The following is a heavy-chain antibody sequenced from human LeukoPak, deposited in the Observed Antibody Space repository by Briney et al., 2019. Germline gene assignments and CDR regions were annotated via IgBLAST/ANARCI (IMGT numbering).Heavy chain of an antibody. Sequence: SVKVSCKASGGTFSSYAISWVRQAPGQGLEWMGRIIPIFGTANYAQKFQGRVTITTDESTSTAYMELSSLRSDDTAVYYCARDLYRDSLPVSWFDPWGQGTLVTVSS. D-gene: IGHD4-11*01. CDR1: GGTFSSYA. J-gene: IGHJ5*02. CDR3: ARDLYRDSLPVSWFDP. V-gene: IGHV1-69*05. CDR2: IIPIFGTA.